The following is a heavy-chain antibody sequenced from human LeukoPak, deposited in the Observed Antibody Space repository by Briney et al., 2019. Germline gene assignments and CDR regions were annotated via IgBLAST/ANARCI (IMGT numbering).Heavy chain of an antibody. J-gene: IGHJ4*02. CDR2: ISYDGTNK. CDR3: AKDLSGSGSSYFDY. Sequence: GGSLRLSCAASGFTFSSYSMNWVRQAPGKGLEWVTIISYDGTNKYYADSVKGRFTISRDNSKNTLYLQMNSLRAEDTAVYYCAKDLSGSGSSYFDYWGQGTLVTVSS. D-gene: IGHD3-10*01. V-gene: IGHV3-30*18. CDR1: GFTFSSYS.